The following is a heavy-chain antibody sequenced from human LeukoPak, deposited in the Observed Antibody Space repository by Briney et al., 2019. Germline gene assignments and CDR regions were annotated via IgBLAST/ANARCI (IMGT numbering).Heavy chain of an antibody. D-gene: IGHD3-16*01. CDR1: GGTFSSYA. CDR3: ARDYTPDFDY. CDR2: ISAYNGNT. Sequence: GSSVKVSCKASGGTFSSYAISWVRQAPGQGLEWMGWISAYNGNTNYAQKLQGRVTMTTDTSTSTAYMELRSLRSDDTAVYYCARDYTPDFDYWGQGTLVTVSS. J-gene: IGHJ4*02. V-gene: IGHV1-18*01.